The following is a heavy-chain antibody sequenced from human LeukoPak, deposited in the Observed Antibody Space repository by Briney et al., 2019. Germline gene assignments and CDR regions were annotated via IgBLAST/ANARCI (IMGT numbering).Heavy chain of an antibody. V-gene: IGHV4-59*01. CDR2: IYYSGST. CDR3: ARYSNYGDYYYYYMDV. Sequence: SETLSLTCTVSGGSISSYYWSWIRQPPGKGLEWIGYIYYSGSTNYNPSLKSRVTISVDTSKNQFSLKLSSVTAADTAVYYCARYSNYGDYYYYYMDVWGKGTTVTISS. CDR1: GGSISSYY. D-gene: IGHD4-11*01. J-gene: IGHJ6*03.